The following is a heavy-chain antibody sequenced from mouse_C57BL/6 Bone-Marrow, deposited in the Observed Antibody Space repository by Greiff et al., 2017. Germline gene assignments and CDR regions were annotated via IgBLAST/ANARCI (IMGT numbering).Heavy chain of an antibody. CDR2: IYPGNSDT. J-gene: IGHJ2*01. CDR1: GYTFTSYW. D-gene: IGHD1-1*01. V-gene: IGHV1-5*01. CDR3: TRSTVVATDYFDY. Sequence: VQLQQSGTVLARPGASVKMSCKTSGYTFTSYWMHWVKQRPGQGLEWIGAIYPGNSDTSYNQKFKGKAKLTAVTSASTAYMELSSLTNEDSAVYYCTRSTVVATDYFDYWGQGTTRTVSS.